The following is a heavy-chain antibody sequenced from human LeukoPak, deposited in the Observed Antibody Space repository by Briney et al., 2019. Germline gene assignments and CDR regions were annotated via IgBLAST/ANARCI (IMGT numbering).Heavy chain of an antibody. V-gene: IGHV3-23*01. Sequence: PGGSLRLSCAASVFTFSRYAMSWVRQAPGRGLEWVSGIGGSGDTTYYAKSVEGRFTVSRDNSDNWLFLQMHSLRAEDTALYYCARDALGSRSFWMITNAYWGQGTLVTVSS. D-gene: IGHD3-10*01. CDR3: ARDALGSRSFWMITNAY. CDR1: VFTFSRYA. J-gene: IGHJ4*02. CDR2: IGGSGDTT.